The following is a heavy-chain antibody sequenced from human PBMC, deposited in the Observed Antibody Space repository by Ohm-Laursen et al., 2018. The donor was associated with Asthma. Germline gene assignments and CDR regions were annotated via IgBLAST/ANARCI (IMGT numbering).Heavy chain of an antibody. CDR3: ARARSGSSYDY. CDR1: GFTVSSNY. D-gene: IGHD1-26*01. V-gene: IGHV3-53*01. Sequence: SLRLSCTAPGFTVSSNYMSWVRQAPGKGLEWVSVIYSGGSTYYADSVKGRFTISRDNAKNTLYLQMNSLRAEDTAVYYCARARSGSSYDYWGQGTLVTVSS. CDR2: IYSGGST. J-gene: IGHJ4*02.